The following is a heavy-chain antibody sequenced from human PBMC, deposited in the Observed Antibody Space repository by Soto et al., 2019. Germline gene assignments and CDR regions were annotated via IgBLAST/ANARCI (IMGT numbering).Heavy chain of an antibody. Sequence: SETLSLTCAVSGVSFSGHYWTWIRQPPGKGLEWIGEINHSGSTNYNPSLRSRVTLSVDTSKSQFSMTMNSMTAADTAVYFCARGSIVAAVWGQGILVTVSS. CDR3: ARGSIVAAV. CDR2: INHSGST. D-gene: IGHD6-13*01. V-gene: IGHV4-34*01. J-gene: IGHJ4*02. CDR1: GVSFSGHY.